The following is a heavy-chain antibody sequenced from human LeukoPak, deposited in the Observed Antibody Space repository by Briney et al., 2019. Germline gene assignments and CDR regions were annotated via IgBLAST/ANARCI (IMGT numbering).Heavy chain of an antibody. CDR3: ARDRGFGQADV. V-gene: IGHV3-7*01. J-gene: IGHJ6*04. CDR2: IKQDGGEK. D-gene: IGHD3-10*01. CDR1: GFNFSGYW. Sequence: GGYLTLSCAASGFNFSGYWMSWLRQAPGKGPEWLANIKQDGGEKYYVNSVKGRFTISRDNAKNSLYLQMNSLRAEVTAVYYCARDRGFGQADVWGKGTTVTVSS.